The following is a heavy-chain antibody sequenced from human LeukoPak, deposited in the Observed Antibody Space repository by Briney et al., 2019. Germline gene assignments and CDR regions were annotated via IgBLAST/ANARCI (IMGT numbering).Heavy chain of an antibody. J-gene: IGHJ6*02. CDR2: ISSNGGST. CDR1: GFTFSSYS. Sequence: GGSLRLSCAASGFTFSSYSMNWVRQAPGKGLEYVSAISSNGGSTYYANSVKGRFTISRDNSKNTLYLQMGSLRAEDMAVYYCARDPQYYYGMDVWGQGTTVTVSS. V-gene: IGHV3-64*01. CDR3: ARDPQYYYGMDV.